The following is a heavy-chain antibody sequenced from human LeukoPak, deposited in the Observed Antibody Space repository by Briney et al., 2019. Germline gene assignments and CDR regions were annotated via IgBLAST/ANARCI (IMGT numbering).Heavy chain of an antibody. CDR2: ISAYNGNT. CDR3: ARRGRYCSGGSCYGGGDAFDI. CDR1: GYTFTSYG. J-gene: IGHJ3*02. Sequence: ASVKVSCKASGYTFTSYGISWVRQAPGQGLEWMGWISAYNGNTNYAQKLQGRATMTTDTSTSTAYMELRSLRSDDTAVYYCARRGRYCSGGSCYGGGDAFDIWGQGTMVTVSS. D-gene: IGHD2-15*01. V-gene: IGHV1-18*01.